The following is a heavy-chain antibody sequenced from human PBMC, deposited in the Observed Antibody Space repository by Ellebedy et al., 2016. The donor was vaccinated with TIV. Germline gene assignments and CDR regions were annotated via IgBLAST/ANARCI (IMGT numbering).Heavy chain of an antibody. CDR1: GFTFTDHW. J-gene: IGHJ6*03. D-gene: IGHD1-26*01. Sequence: GESLKISCGVSGFTFTDHWMSWVRQAPGKGLEWVATLKQDAGEKYYVDSVKGRFTISRDNSKNTLYLQMNSLRAEDTAVYYCARVVGATQAYYYYYMDVWGKGTTVTVSS. CDR3: ARVVGATQAYYYYYMDV. CDR2: LKQDAGEK. V-gene: IGHV3-7*01.